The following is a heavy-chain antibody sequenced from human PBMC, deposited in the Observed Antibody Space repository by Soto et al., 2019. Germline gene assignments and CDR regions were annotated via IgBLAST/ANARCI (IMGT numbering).Heavy chain of an antibody. CDR1: SGSFSGYY. J-gene: IGHJ4*02. CDR2: IYQGLSI. D-gene: IGHD3-3*01. V-gene: IGHV4-34*01. CDR3: ARNGGYYFVD. Sequence: SATLSLTCSGYSGSFSGYYWTWIRQPPGKGLEWIGEIYQGLSIVYNPSLESRVTISGDSSKNQFSLKLTSVTAADTAVYYCARNGGYYFVDWGEAALVTVSS.